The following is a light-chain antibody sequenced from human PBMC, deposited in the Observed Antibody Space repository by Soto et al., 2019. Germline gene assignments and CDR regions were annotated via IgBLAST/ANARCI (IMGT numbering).Light chain of an antibody. Sequence: DIQMTQSPSSLSASVGDSVTITCRASQNINNYLSWYQHKPGKAPKLLIYAASKLQSGVPSSFSGSRSGTEFTLTISRLYPEDFATYYCQQSYSMPQTFGEGTKLEL. CDR1: QNINNY. CDR2: AAS. V-gene: IGKV1-39*01. J-gene: IGKJ2*01. CDR3: QQSYSMPQT.